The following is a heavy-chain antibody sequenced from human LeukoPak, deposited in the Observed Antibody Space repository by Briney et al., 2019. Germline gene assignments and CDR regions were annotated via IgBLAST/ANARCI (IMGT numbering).Heavy chain of an antibody. Sequence: GGSLRLSCAASGFTFTTYWMHWVRQAPGKGLVWVSHINSDGSITSYADSVKGRFSISRDNAKNTLYLQMNSLRAEDTAVYYCARDAVDTANAVWGQGTTVTVSS. J-gene: IGHJ6*02. V-gene: IGHV3-74*01. CDR3: ARDAVDTANAV. D-gene: IGHD5-18*01. CDR1: GFTFTTYW. CDR2: INSDGSIT.